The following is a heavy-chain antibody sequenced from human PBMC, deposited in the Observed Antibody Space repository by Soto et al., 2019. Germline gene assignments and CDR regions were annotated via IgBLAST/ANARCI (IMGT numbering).Heavy chain of an antibody. CDR1: GGSISSSSYY. J-gene: IGHJ4*02. Sequence: SETLSLTCTVSGGSISSSSYYWGWIRQPPGKGLEWIGSIYYSGSTYYNPSLKSRVTISVDTSKNQFSLKLSSVTAADTAVYYCARLRITMIVVVITRYYLDYWGQGTLVTVSS. V-gene: IGHV4-39*01. CDR2: IYYSGST. D-gene: IGHD3-22*01. CDR3: ARLRITMIVVVITRYYLDY.